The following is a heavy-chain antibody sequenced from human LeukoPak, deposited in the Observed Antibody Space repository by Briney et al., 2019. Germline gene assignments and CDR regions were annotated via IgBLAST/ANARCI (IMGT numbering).Heavy chain of an antibody. CDR2: ISSTSTTI. CDR3: ARMTSYYYPI. V-gene: IGHV3-48*02. Sequence: GSLRLSCAASGSTFSTYTMNWVRQAPGKGLEWVSHISSTSTTIYYADSVKGRFTISRDNAKNSLYLQMNSLRDEDTAVYYCARMTSYYYPIWGQGTMVTVSS. D-gene: IGHD3-22*01. CDR1: GSTFSTYT. J-gene: IGHJ3*02.